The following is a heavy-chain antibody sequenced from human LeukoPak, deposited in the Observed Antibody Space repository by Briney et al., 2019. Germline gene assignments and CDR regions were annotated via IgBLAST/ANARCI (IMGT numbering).Heavy chain of an antibody. V-gene: IGHV3-23*01. Sequence: GGSLRLSCAASGFTFSSYAMSWVRQAPGKGLEWVSVISSGGGSTYYADSVKGRFTISRDNSKNTLFLQMNSLRAEDTAVYYCAKIQRGYSYGTSDYWGQGTLVTVSS. D-gene: IGHD5-18*01. CDR3: AKIQRGYSYGTSDY. CDR2: ISSGGGST. CDR1: GFTFSSYA. J-gene: IGHJ4*02.